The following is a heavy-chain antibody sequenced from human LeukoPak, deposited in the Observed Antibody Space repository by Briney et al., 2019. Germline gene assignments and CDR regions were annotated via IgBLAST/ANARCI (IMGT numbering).Heavy chain of an antibody. CDR1: GGSFSGYY. CDR3: ASKYSSSWSPLTGYYYGMDV. Sequence: SETLSLTCAVYGGSFSGYYWSWIRQPPGKGLEWIGEINHSGSTNYNPSLKSRVTISVDTSKNQFSLKLSSVTAADTAVYYCASKYSSSWSPLTGYYYGMDVWGQGTTVTVSS. J-gene: IGHJ6*02. CDR2: INHSGST. D-gene: IGHD6-13*01. V-gene: IGHV4-34*01.